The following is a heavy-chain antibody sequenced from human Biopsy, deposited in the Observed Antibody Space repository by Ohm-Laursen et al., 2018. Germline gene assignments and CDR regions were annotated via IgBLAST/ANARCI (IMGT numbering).Heavy chain of an antibody. D-gene: IGHD1-1*01. CDR3: AADINVWNVNY. J-gene: IGHJ4*02. Sequence: GSSVKVSCKVSGYAVTEFSMHWVRQAPGKGLEWMGGFAPENGKTIYAQKFQGRVTMTEDTSTDIAYMELSSLRSEDTAVYYCAADINVWNVNYWGQGTQVTVSS. CDR1: GYAVTEFS. V-gene: IGHV1-24*01. CDR2: FAPENGKT.